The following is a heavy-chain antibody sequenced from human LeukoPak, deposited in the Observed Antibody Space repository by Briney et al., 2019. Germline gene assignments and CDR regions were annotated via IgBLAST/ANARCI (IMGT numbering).Heavy chain of an antibody. CDR3: AKAPSYGSGSYYTT. Sequence: PGGSLRLSCAASGFTFSSYAMSWVRQAPGKGLEWVSAISGSGGSTYYADSVKGRFTISRDNSKNTLYLQMNSLRAEDTAVYYCAKAPSYGSGSYYTTWGQGTLVTVPS. J-gene: IGHJ5*02. D-gene: IGHD3-10*01. CDR1: GFTFSSYA. CDR2: ISGSGGST. V-gene: IGHV3-23*01.